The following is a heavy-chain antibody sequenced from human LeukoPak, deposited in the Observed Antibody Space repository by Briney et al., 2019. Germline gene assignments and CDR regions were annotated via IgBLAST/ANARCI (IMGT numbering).Heavy chain of an antibody. V-gene: IGHV3-21*04. CDR3: AKEMVVAAALDY. J-gene: IGHJ4*02. CDR2: ISSSSSYI. CDR1: GFTFSSYS. Sequence: GGSLRLSCAASGFTFSSYSMNWVRQAPGKGLEWVSSISSSSSYIYYADSVKGRFTISRDNSKNSLYLQMNSLRTEDTALYYCAKEMVVAAALDYWGQGTRVTVSS. D-gene: IGHD2-15*01.